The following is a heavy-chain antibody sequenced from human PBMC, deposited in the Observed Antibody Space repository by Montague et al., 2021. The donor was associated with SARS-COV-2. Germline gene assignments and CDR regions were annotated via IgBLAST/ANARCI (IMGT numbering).Heavy chain of an antibody. J-gene: IGHJ4*02. CDR3: ARRSYSSSWYDY. CDR2: IDPSDSYT. D-gene: IGHD6-13*01. V-gene: IGHV5-10-1*01. Sequence: QSGAEVKKPGESLRISCKGSGYSFTSYWISWVRQMPGKGLEWMGRIDPSDSYTNYSPSFQGLITISADKSISTAYLQWSSLKASDTAMYYCARRSYSSSWYDYWGQGTLVTVSS. CDR1: GYSFTSYW.